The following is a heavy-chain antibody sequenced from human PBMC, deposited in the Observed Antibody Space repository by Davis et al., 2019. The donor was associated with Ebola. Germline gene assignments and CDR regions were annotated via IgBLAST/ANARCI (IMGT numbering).Heavy chain of an antibody. J-gene: IGHJ4*02. CDR2: IYYSGST. V-gene: IGHV4-61*01. Sequence: SETLSLTCTVSGGSVSSGSYYWSWIRQPPGKGLEWIGFIYYSGSTNYNPSLKSRVTISADTSKNQFSLRLTSVTAADTAVYYYARGTYYGSGSHWGQGTLVTVSS. CDR1: GGSVSSGSYY. D-gene: IGHD3-10*01. CDR3: ARGTYYGSGSH.